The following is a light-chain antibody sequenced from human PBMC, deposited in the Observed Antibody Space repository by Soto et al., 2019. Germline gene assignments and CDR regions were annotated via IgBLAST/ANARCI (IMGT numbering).Light chain of an antibody. J-gene: IGKJ4*02. CDR1: QAINNW. CDR3: QKANSFPLS. V-gene: IGKV1-12*01. Sequence: DIQMTQSPSSVSASLGARVTITCRARQAINNWLAWYQQKPGKATTLLIYSASTLHTRVPSRFSGGGSRTDFTLTISGLQPEDFATYYCQKANSFPLSFGGGTKVEIK. CDR2: SAS.